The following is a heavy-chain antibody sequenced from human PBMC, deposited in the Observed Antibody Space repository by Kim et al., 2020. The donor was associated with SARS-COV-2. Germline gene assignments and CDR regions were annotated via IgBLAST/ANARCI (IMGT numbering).Heavy chain of an antibody. CDR2: IRSKANSYAT. V-gene: IGHV3-73*01. CDR3: TRTDYYGSGSYGY. Sequence: GGSLRLSCAASGFTFSGSAMHWVRQASGKGLEWVGRIRSKANSYATAYAASVKGRFTISRDDSKNTAYLQMNSLKTEDTAVYYCTRTDYYGSGSYGYWGQGTLVTVSS. J-gene: IGHJ4*02. D-gene: IGHD3-10*01. CDR1: GFTFSGSA.